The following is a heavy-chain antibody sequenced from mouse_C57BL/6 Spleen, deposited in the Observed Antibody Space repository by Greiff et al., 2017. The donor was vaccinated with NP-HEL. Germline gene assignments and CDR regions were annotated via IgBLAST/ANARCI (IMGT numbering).Heavy chain of an antibody. CDR1: GYTFTSYW. Sequence: VQLQQPGAELVRPGSSVKLSCKASGYTFTSYWMDWVKQRPGQGLEWIGNIYPSDSETHYNQKFKDKATLTVDKSSSTAYMQLSSLTSEDSAVYYCASSYGSSGTFAYWGQGTLVTVSA. D-gene: IGHD1-1*01. CDR3: ASSYGSSGTFAY. J-gene: IGHJ3*01. V-gene: IGHV1-61*01. CDR2: IYPSDSET.